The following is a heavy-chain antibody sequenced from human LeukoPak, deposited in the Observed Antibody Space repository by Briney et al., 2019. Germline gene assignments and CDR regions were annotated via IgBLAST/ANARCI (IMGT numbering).Heavy chain of an antibody. CDR1: GFILSGYW. CDR2: IDQDGSVI. J-gene: IGHJ4*02. CDR3: ARARGVFDY. Sequence: GGSLRLSCAASGFILSGYWMTWVRQAPGKGLEWVANIDQDGSVIYYVDSVKGRFTISRDSAKNSLFLQMDSLRAEDTAVYYCARARGVFDYWGQGTLVTVSS. V-gene: IGHV3-7*03.